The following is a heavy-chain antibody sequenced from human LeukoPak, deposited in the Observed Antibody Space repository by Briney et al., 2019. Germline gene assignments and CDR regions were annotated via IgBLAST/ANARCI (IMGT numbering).Heavy chain of an antibody. V-gene: IGHV3-21*01. CDR1: GFTFSSYN. J-gene: IGHJ4*02. D-gene: IGHD6-19*01. CDR3: AKGSGWYVLPPDY. Sequence: GGSLRLSCAASGFTFSSYNMNWVRQAPGQGLEWVSSITSGSSYIYYADSVKGRFTISRDNAKSSLYLQMNSLRAEDTAVYYCAKGSGWYVLPPDYWGQGTLVTVSS. CDR2: ITSGSSYI.